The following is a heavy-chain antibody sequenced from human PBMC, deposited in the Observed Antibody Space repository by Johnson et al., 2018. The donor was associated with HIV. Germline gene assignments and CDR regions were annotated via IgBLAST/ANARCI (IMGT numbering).Heavy chain of an antibody. D-gene: IGHD4-17*01. Sequence: VQLVESGGGLVQPGGSLRLSCAASGFTFSSYAMHWVRQAPGKGLEYVSALSSNGGSTYYANSVKGRFTISRDNSKNTLYLQMGSLRAEDMAVYYCARDAVTPIWGQGTMVTVSS. CDR1: GFTFSSYA. CDR2: LSSNGGST. CDR3: ARDAVTPI. J-gene: IGHJ3*02. V-gene: IGHV3-64*01.